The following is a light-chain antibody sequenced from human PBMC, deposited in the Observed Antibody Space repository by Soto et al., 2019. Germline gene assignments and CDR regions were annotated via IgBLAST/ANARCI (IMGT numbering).Light chain of an antibody. Sequence: QSALTQPASVSGSPGQPIAISCIGTSSDVGAYNYVSWYQQHPGKAPKLVIYDVNNRPSGVSNRFSGSKSGNTASLTISGLQAEDEADYYCGSYTTSGSVVFGGGTQLTVL. CDR1: SSDVGAYNY. CDR2: DVN. CDR3: GSYTTSGSVV. V-gene: IGLV2-14*03. J-gene: IGLJ2*01.